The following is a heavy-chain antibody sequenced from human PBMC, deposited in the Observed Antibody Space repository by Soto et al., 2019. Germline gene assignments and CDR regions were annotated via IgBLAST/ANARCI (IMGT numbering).Heavy chain of an antibody. CDR2: IGTAGDT. J-gene: IGHJ6*03. CDR3: ARSGSGSYYPYYYYYMDV. D-gene: IGHD3-10*01. V-gene: IGHV3-13*01. CDR1: GFTFSSYD. Sequence: SGFTFSSYDMHWVRRATGKGLEWVSAIGTAGDTYYPGSVKGRFTISRENAKNSLYLQMNSLRAGDTAVYYCARSGSGSYYPYYYYYMDVWGKGTTVTVSS.